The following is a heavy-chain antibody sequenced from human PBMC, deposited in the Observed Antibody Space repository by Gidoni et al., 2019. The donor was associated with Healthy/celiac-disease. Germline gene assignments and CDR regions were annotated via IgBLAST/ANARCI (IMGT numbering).Heavy chain of an antibody. CDR2: ISSSGGST. CDR3: AKDGVVVAAATSEYFQH. Sequence: EVQLVESGGGLVQPGGSLRLSCAASGFTFSSYAMSWVRQAPGKGLEWVSAISSSGGSTYYADSVKGRFTISRDNSKNTLYLQMNSLRAEDTAVYYCAKDGVVVAAATSEYFQHWGQGTLVTVSS. J-gene: IGHJ1*01. CDR1: GFTFSSYA. V-gene: IGHV3-23*04. D-gene: IGHD2-15*01.